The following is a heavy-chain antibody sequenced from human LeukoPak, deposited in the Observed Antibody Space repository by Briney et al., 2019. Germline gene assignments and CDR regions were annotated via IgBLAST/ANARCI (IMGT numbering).Heavy chain of an antibody. CDR1: GLTFSSYS. CDR2: ISGDSYYI. V-gene: IGHV3-21*01. J-gene: IGHJ4*02. D-gene: IGHD3-10*01. CDR3: ATKGTYGSEY. Sequence: GGSLRPSCAASGLTFSSYSMNWVRRAPGKGLEWVSSISGDSYYIYYADSVKGRFTISRDNAKNSLYLQMNSLRADDTAVYYCATKGTYGSEYWGQGTLVTVSS.